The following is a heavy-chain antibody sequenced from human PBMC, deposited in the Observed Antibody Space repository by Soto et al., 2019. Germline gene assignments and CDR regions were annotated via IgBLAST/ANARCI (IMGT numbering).Heavy chain of an antibody. Sequence: QVQLVQSGAEVKKPGASVKVSCKPSGYTFNTYYLHWVRQAPGQALELMGVIHPSGGGTTYAQKFLGRVTVTSDTSTTTVFMELSSLRSDDTAVYYCARGGHIAVVTASFDYWGQGTLVTVSS. CDR1: GYTFNTYY. D-gene: IGHD2-21*02. CDR3: ARGGHIAVVTASFDY. CDR2: IHPSGGGT. J-gene: IGHJ4*02. V-gene: IGHV1-46*02.